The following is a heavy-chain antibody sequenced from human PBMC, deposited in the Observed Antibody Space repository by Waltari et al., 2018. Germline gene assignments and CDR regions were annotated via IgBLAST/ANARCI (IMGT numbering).Heavy chain of an antibody. CDR1: GYTFTGYY. J-gene: IGHJ2*01. CDR2: INPNSGGT. CDR3: ARRDIVATGNWYFDL. Sequence: QVQLVQSGAEVKKPGASVKVSCKASGYTFTGYYMHWVRQAPGQGLEWMGWINPNSGGTNYAQKFQGRVTMTRDTSISTAYMELSRLRSDDTAVYYCARRDIVATGNWYFDLWGRGTLVTVSS. V-gene: IGHV1-2*02. D-gene: IGHD5-12*01.